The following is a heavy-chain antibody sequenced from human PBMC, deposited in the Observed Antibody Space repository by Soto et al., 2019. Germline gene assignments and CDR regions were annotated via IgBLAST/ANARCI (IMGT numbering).Heavy chain of an antibody. J-gene: IGHJ6*02. CDR3: ARHRVRIGADYHYTGMDV. V-gene: IGHV4-61*01. Sequence: SETLSLTCTVSGGSVSSGSYYWSWIRQPPGKGLEWIGYIYNSGSTYYNPSLKSRVTISVDTSKNQFSLKLSSVTAADTAVFFFARHRVRIGADYHYTGMDVWGQGTTVTVSS. CDR1: GGSVSSGSYY. CDR2: IYNSGST. D-gene: IGHD3-10*01.